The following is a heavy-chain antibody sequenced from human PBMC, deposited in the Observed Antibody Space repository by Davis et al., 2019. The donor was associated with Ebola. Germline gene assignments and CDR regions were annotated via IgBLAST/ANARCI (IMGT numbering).Heavy chain of an antibody. D-gene: IGHD3-10*02. V-gene: IGHV3-21*01. CDR3: ARVVLYSVHY. J-gene: IGHJ4*02. Sequence: GESLKISCAASGFTFSSYAMHWVRQAPGKGLEWVSSISSSSSYIYYADSVKGRFTISRDNAKNSLYLQMNSLRAEDTAVYYCARVVLYSVHYWGQGTLVTVSS. CDR1: GFTFSSYA. CDR2: ISSSSSYI.